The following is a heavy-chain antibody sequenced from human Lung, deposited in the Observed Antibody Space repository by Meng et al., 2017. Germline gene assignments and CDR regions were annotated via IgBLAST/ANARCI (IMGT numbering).Heavy chain of an antibody. D-gene: IGHD6-19*01. CDR3: ARDVGAVAGSSPGAFNI. CDR1: GFTFSSYV. J-gene: IGHJ3*02. V-gene: IGHV3-30*04. Sequence: GESLKIPCAASGFTFSSYVMHWVRQAPGKGLEWVAVISYDGSNKYYADPVKGRFTISRDNSKNTLYLQMSSLRAEDTAVYYCARDVGAVAGSSPGAFNIWGQGTMVTVSS. CDR2: ISYDGSNK.